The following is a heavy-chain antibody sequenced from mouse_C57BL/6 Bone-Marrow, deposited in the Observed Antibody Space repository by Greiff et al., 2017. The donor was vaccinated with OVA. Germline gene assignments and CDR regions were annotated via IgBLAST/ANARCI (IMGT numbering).Heavy chain of an antibody. D-gene: IGHD1-1*01. CDR1: GYTFTSYW. J-gene: IGHJ4*01. CDR3: ASVTTVVLHYYAMDD. CDR2: IYPGSGST. Sequence: QVQLQQPGAELVKPGASVKMSCKASGYTFTSYWITWVKQRPGQGLEWIGDIYPGSGSTNYNEKFKSKATLTVDTSSSTAYMQLSSLTSEDSAVYYCASVTTVVLHYYAMDDWGQGTSVTVSS. V-gene: IGHV1-55*01.